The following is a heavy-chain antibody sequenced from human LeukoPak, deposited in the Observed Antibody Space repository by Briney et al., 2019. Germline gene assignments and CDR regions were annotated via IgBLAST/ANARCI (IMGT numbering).Heavy chain of an antibody. V-gene: IGHV3-43*02. CDR1: GFTFDDYA. CDR3: AKNSAPSRVAVAGFDY. Sequence: GGSLRLSCAASGFTFDDYAMHWVRQAPGKGLEWVSLISGDGGSTYYADSVKGRFTISRDYSKNSLYLQMNSLRTEDTALYYCAKNSAPSRVAVAGFDYWGQGTLVTVSS. J-gene: IGHJ4*02. D-gene: IGHD6-19*01. CDR2: ISGDGGST.